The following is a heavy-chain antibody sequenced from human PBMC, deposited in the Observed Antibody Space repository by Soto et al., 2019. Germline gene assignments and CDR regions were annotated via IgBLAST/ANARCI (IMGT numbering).Heavy chain of an antibody. Sequence: QEQLVQSGAEVKKPGSSVTVSCKASGGLFSSYPISWVRQVPGQGLEWMGGIIPVFQTAYYTQRFQGGVTITADESTNTAYVELSSLRSEDTAIYYCARGGSGYTWFNEFWGQGTLVTVSS. CDR1: GGLFSSYP. CDR3: ARGGSGYTWFNEF. J-gene: IGHJ4*02. CDR2: IIPVFQTA. D-gene: IGHD3-22*01. V-gene: IGHV1-69*01.